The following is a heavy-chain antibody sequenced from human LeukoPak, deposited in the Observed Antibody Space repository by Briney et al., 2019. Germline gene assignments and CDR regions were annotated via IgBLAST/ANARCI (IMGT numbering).Heavy chain of an antibody. CDR1: GFTFSSYA. D-gene: IGHD3-3*01. CDR2: ISGCGGST. CDR3: AKDMGDDFWSGYGGFDY. Sequence: PGGSLRLSCAASGFTFSSYAMSWVRQAPGKGLEWVSAISGCGGSTYYADSVKGRFTISRDNSKNTLYLQMNSLRAEDTAVYYCAKDMGDDFWSGYGGFDYWGQGTLVTVSS. V-gene: IGHV3-23*01. J-gene: IGHJ4*02.